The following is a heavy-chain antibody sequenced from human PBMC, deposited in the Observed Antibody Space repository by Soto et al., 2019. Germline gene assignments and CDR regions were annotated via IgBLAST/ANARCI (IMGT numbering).Heavy chain of an antibody. V-gene: IGHV3-48*02. CDR1: GFTFSSYS. CDR3: ARDILYDFWSGSFDY. D-gene: IGHD3-3*01. CDR2: ISSSSSTI. Sequence: PGGSLRLSCAASGFTFSSYSMNWVRQAPGKGLEWVSYISSSSSTIYYADSVKGRFTISRDNAKNSLYLQMNSLRDEDTAVYYCARDILYDFWSGSFDYWGQGTLVTVSS. J-gene: IGHJ4*02.